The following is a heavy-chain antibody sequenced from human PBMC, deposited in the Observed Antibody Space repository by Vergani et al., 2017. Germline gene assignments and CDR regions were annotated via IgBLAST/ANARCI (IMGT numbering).Heavy chain of an antibody. J-gene: IGHJ4*02. D-gene: IGHD3-22*01. CDR1: GFTFSSYG. V-gene: IGHV3-30*18. CDR3: AKDRSSGYYHLYYFDY. Sequence: QVQLVESGGGVVQPGRSLRLSCAASGFTFSSYGMHWVRQAPGKGLEWVAVISYDGSNKYYADSVKGRFTISRDNSKNTLYLQMNSLRAADTAVYYCAKDRSSGYYHLYYFDYWGQGTLVTVSS. CDR2: ISYDGSNK.